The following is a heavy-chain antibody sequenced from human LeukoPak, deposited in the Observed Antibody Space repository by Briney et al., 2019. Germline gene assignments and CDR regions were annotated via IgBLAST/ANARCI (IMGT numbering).Heavy chain of an antibody. D-gene: IGHD3-22*01. Sequence: ASVKVSCKASGYTFTSYDINWVRQATGQGLEWMGWMNPNSGNTGYAQKFQGRVTMTRNTSISTAYMELSSLRSEGTAVYYCARGRGTMIVVVITSDYYGMDVWGQGTTVTVSS. J-gene: IGHJ6*02. V-gene: IGHV1-8*01. CDR2: MNPNSGNT. CDR3: ARGRGTMIVVVITSDYYGMDV. CDR1: GYTFTSYD.